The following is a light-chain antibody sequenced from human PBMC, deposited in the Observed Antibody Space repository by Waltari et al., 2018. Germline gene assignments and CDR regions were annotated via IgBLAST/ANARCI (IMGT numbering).Light chain of an antibody. CDR1: RSNIGTNA. CDR3: AAWDDSLNGWV. V-gene: IGLV1-36*01. CDR2: YDD. Sequence: QSVLTQPPSVSEAPRQRVTISCSGSRSNIGTNAVNWYHQLPGKAPKLLIYYDDLLPSGVSDRFSGSKSGTSASLAISGLQSEDEADYYCAAWDDSLNGWVFGGGTKLTVL. J-gene: IGLJ3*02.